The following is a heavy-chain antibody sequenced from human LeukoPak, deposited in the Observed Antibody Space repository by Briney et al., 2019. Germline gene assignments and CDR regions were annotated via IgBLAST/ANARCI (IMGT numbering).Heavy chain of an antibody. CDR2: ISGSGGSA. D-gene: IGHD4-23*01. V-gene: IGHV3-23*01. CDR3: AKDSSPDYGDNGYFDY. Sequence: GGSLRLSCAASGFTVSSNYMSWVRQAPGKGLEWVSAISGSGGSAYYADSVKGRFTISRDNSKNTLYLQMNSLRAEDTAVYYCAKDSSPDYGDNGYFDYWGQGTLVTVSS. CDR1: GFTVSSNY. J-gene: IGHJ4*02.